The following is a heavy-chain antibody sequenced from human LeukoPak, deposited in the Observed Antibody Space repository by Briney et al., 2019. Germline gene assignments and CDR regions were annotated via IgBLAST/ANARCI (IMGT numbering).Heavy chain of an antibody. J-gene: IGHJ4*02. CDR2: ISAYNGNT. D-gene: IGHD3-9*01. V-gene: IGHV1-18*01. Sequence: ASVKVSCKASGYTFTSYGISWVRQAPGQGLEWMGWISAYNGNTNYAQKLQGRVTMTTDTSTSTAYMELRSLRSDDTAVYYCARDSGYFDWLAHFDYWGQGTLVTVSS. CDR1: GYTFTSYG. CDR3: ARDSGYFDWLAHFDY.